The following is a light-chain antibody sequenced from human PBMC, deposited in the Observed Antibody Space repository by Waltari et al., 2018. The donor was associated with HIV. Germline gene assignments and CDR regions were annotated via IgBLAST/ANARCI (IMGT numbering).Light chain of an antibody. CDR2: DDS. CDR1: NIGSKG. J-gene: IGLJ2*01. Sequence: SYVLTQPPSVSVAPGQTARITCGGDNIGSKGVHWYQKKPSQAPVLVVYDDSDRPSGSPERFSGSSSWNTATLTISRVEAGDDADFYCQVWDSSTDLRVFGGGTKLTVL. V-gene: IGLV3-21*02. CDR3: QVWDSSTDLRV.